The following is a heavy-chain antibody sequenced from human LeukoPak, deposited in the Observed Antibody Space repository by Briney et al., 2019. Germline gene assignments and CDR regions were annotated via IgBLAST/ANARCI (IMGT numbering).Heavy chain of an antibody. CDR1: GGSISYGGYY. Sequence: SETLSLTCTVSGGSISYGGYYWSWIRQHAGKGLEWIGYVSYSGSTYYNASLESRLSTSVDTSKNQFSLNLRSVTAADTAVYYCARAPRGYSGYDFSYWFDPWGQGILVTVSS. D-gene: IGHD5-12*01. CDR3: ARAPRGYSGYDFSYWFDP. V-gene: IGHV4-31*03. J-gene: IGHJ5*02. CDR2: VSYSGST.